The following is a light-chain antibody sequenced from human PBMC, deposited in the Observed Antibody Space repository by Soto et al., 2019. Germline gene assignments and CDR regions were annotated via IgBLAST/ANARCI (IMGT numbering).Light chain of an antibody. J-gene: IGLJ3*02. CDR3: ETGDSKGWV. V-gene: IGLV4-60*01. CDR1: SGHRSYI. Sequence: QLVLTQSSSASASLGSSVTLTCTLTSGHRSYIIAWHQQQPGKAPRYLMKLEGSGSYNKGSGVPDRFSGSSSGADRYLTIANLQLEDEADYYCETGDSKGWVFGAGTKLTVL. CDR2: LEGSGSY.